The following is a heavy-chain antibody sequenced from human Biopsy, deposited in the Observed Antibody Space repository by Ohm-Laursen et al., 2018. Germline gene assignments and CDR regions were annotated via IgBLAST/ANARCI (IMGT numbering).Heavy chain of an antibody. CDR1: GGSFSNDY. V-gene: IGHV4-34*01. D-gene: IGHD2-21*01. CDR3: ARGKRGPVAIPRDNPNRIRGWFAP. CDR2: VSHNGGT. J-gene: IGHJ5*02. Sequence: GTLSLTCAVYGGSFSNDYWTWIRQSPGQGLEWIGEVSHNGGTYYNPSLKARVSISMDTSKNQFSLNLTSVTAADTALYYCARGKRGPVAIPRDNPNRIRGWFAPGGPGTLVTVSS.